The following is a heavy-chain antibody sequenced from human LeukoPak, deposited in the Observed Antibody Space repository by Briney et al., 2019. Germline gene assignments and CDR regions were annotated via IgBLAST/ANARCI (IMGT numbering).Heavy chain of an antibody. CDR1: GFXFSSYW. CDR3: ARDQGSYDY. V-gene: IGHV3-7*05. Sequence: GGSLRLSCAASGFXFSSYWMSWVRQAPGKGLEWVANIKRDGSERYYVDSVKGRFTISRDNAKNSLYLQMNSLRAEDTAVYYCARDQGSYDYWGQGTLVTVSS. J-gene: IGHJ4*02. CDR2: IKRDGSER. D-gene: IGHD1-26*01.